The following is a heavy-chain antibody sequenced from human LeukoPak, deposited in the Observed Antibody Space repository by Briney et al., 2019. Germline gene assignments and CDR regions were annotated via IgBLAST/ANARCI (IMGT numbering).Heavy chain of an antibody. CDR2: ICSSGNST. Sequence: GGSLRLPCAASGLTLSGSAMSWVRHAPEKGLEWVSLICSSGNSTYYADSVKGRFTISRDNSKNTLYLKMNSLRAEDRAVYYCAKVLVLVSANRYYFDYWGQGTLVTVSS. CDR1: GLTLSGSA. V-gene: IGHV3-23*05. D-gene: IGHD2-15*01. J-gene: IGHJ4*02. CDR3: AKVLVLVSANRYYFDY.